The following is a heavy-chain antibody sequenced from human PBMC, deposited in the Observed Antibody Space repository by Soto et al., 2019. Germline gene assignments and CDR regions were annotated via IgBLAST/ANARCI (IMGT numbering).Heavy chain of an antibody. V-gene: IGHV1-3*01. D-gene: IGHD3-9*01. CDR1: GGTFSSYT. CDR2: INAGNGNT. CDR3: ARAYYDILTGNNYYGMDV. Sequence: ASVKVSCKASGGTFSSYTISWVRQAPGQRLEWMGWINAGNGNTKYSQKFQGRVSITRDTSASTAYMELSSLRSEDTAVYYCARAYYDILTGNNYYGMDVWGQGTTVTVSS. J-gene: IGHJ6*02.